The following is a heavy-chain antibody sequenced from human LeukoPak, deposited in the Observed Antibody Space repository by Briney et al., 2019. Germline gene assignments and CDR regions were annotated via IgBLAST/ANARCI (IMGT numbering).Heavy chain of an antibody. D-gene: IGHD5-12*01. J-gene: IGHJ3*02. Sequence: PGRSLRLSCAASGFIFSSYGMHWVRQAPGKGLEWVAFVSYDGSDKYYADSVKGLFTISRDNSKNTLYLQMNSLRAEDTAVYYCAKSYSGYEPSPPCIWGQGTMVTVSS. CDR3: AKSYSGYEPSPPCI. CDR2: VSYDGSDK. V-gene: IGHV3-30*18. CDR1: GFIFSSYG.